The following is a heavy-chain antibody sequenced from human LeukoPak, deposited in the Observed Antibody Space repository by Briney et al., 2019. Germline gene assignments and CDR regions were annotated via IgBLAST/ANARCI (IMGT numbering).Heavy chain of an antibody. D-gene: IGHD3-3*01. CDR3: ARGDYDFWSGYPHDAFDI. V-gene: IGHV4-59*01. CDR2: IYYSGST. Sequence: PSETLSLTCTVSGGSISSYYWSWIRQPPGKGLEWIGYIYYSGSTNYNPSLKSRVTISVDTSKDQFSLKLSSVTAADTAVYYCARGDYDFWSGYPHDAFDIWGQGTMVTVSS. J-gene: IGHJ3*02. CDR1: GGSISSYY.